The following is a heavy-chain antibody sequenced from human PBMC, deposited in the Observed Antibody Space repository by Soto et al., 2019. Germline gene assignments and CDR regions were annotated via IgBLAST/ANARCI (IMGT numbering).Heavy chain of an antibody. CDR1: GYEFSSYG. CDR2: ISASNGNR. Sequence: QVQLVQSGAEVKKPGASVKVSCKASGYEFSSYGISWVRQAPGQGLEWMGWISASNGNRDYAQQFQGRVTMTSDTSRTTAYRELRSLISDDTAVYYCVRDPQRNDYWGQGTLVNVSS. V-gene: IGHV1-18*04. J-gene: IGHJ4*02. D-gene: IGHD6-25*01. CDR3: VRDPQRNDY.